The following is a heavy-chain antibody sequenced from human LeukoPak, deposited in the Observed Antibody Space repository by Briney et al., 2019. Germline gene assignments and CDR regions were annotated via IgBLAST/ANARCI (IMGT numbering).Heavy chain of an antibody. Sequence: SVKVSCKASGGTFSSYAISWVRQAPGQGLEWMGGIIPIFGTANYAQKFQGRVTMTRDTSTSTVYMELSSLRSEDTAVYYCARVSVYCGGDCYAFDYWGQGTLVTVSS. V-gene: IGHV1-69*05. CDR2: IIPIFGTA. CDR1: GGTFSSYA. CDR3: ARVSVYCGGDCYAFDY. J-gene: IGHJ4*02. D-gene: IGHD2-21*02.